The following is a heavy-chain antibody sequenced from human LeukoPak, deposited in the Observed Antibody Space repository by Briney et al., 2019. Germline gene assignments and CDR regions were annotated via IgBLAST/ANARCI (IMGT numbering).Heavy chain of an antibody. J-gene: IGHJ6*02. D-gene: IGHD2-15*01. CDR3: ARDCGGSCYSGGPPYGMDV. V-gene: IGHV3-30-3*01. CDR1: GFTFSSYA. Sequence: PGRSLRLSCAASGFTFSSYAMHWVRQAPGKGLEWVAVISYDGSNKYYADSVKVRFTISRDNSKNTLYLQMNSLRAEDTAVYYCARDCGGSCYSGGPPYGMDVWGQGTTVTVSS. CDR2: ISYDGSNK.